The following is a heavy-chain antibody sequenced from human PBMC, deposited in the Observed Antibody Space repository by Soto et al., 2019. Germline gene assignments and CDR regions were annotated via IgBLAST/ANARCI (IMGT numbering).Heavy chain of an antibody. CDR3: ARDFYYDSSGLDYYYGMDV. CDR2: ISAYNGNT. V-gene: IGHV1-18*01. D-gene: IGHD3-22*01. J-gene: IGHJ6*02. Sequence: ASVKVSCKASGYTFTSYGISWVRQAPGQGLEWMGWISAYNGNTNYAQKLQGRVTMTTDTSTSTAYMELRSLRSDDTAVYYCARDFYYDSSGLDYYYGMDVWGQGTTVTVSS. CDR1: GYTFTSYG.